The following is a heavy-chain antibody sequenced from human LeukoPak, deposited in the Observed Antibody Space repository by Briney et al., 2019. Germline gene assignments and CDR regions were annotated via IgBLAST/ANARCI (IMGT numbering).Heavy chain of an antibody. D-gene: IGHD2-15*01. Sequence: GASVKVSCTASGYTFIDYYLHWVRQAPGRGLEWMGWVIPNSGGTDYAQEFQGRVTMTRDTSISTAYMELDRLTSDDTAVYYCARVRCGSGGSCYSDFDYWGQGTLVTVSS. CDR3: ARVRCGSGGSCYSDFDY. J-gene: IGHJ4*02. CDR2: VIPNSGGT. CDR1: GYTFIDYY. V-gene: IGHV1-2*02.